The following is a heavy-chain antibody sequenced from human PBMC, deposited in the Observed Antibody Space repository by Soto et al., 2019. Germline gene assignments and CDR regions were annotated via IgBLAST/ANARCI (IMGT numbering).Heavy chain of an antibody. Sequence: QVQLVESGGGVGQPGRSLRLSCAASGFTFSSYAMHWVRQAPGKGLEWVAVISYDGSNKYYADSVKGRFTISRDNSKNTLYLQMNSLRAEDTAVYYCARGKGITIFGVVTDDYWGQGTLVTVSS. CDR3: ARGKGITIFGVVTDDY. V-gene: IGHV3-30-3*01. CDR1: GFTFSSYA. D-gene: IGHD3-3*01. CDR2: ISYDGSNK. J-gene: IGHJ4*02.